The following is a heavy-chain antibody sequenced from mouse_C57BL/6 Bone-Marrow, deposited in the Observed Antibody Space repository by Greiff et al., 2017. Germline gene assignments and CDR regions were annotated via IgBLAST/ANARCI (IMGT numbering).Heavy chain of an antibody. CDR3: ASGDYYGRVFDY. D-gene: IGHD1-1*01. J-gene: IGHJ2*01. CDR2: INYDGSST. V-gene: IGHV5-16*01. CDR1: GFTFSDYY. Sequence: EVKLMESEGGLVQPGSSMKLSYTASGFTFSDYYMAWVRQVPEKGLEWVANINYDGSSTYYLDSLKSRFIISRDNAKNILYLQMSSLKSEDTATYYCASGDYYGRVFDYWGQGTTLTVSS.